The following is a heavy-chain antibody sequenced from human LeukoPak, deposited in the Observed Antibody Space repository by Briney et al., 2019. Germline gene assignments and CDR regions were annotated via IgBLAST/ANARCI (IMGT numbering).Heavy chain of an antibody. D-gene: IGHD4-17*01. J-gene: IGHJ4*02. Sequence: TSETLSLTCSVPGGSISSSSYFWGWIRQPPGKGLEWIGNIYYSGSTYYNPSLQSRVTISVDTSKNQFSLNLSSVTAADTAVYYCARGKDEYGDPGPFDYWGQGTLVTVSS. CDR1: GGSISSSSYF. CDR2: IYYSGST. V-gene: IGHV4-39*07. CDR3: ARGKDEYGDPGPFDY.